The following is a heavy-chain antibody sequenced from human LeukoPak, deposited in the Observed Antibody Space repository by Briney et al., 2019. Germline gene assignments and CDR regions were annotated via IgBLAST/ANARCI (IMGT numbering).Heavy chain of an antibody. CDR3: ARPSQSRDGYRN. J-gene: IGHJ4*02. CDR2: INPNSGGT. D-gene: IGHD5-24*01. V-gene: IGHV1-2*02. Sequence: VSVKVSCKASGYTFTGYYMHWVRQAPGQGLKWMGWINPNSGGTNYAQKFQGRVTMTRDTSISTAYMELSRLRSDDTAVYYCARPSQSRDGYRNWGQGTLVTVSS. CDR1: GYTFTGYY.